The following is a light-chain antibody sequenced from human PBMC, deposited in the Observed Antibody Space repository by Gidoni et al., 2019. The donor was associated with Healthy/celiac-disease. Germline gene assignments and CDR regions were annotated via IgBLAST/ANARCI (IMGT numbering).Light chain of an antibody. CDR2: GAS. J-gene: IGKJ2*04. Sequence: EIVLTQSPGTLSLSPGERATLSCRASQSVSSSYLAWYQQKPGQAPRLLIYGASSRATGIPDRFSGSGSGTDCTLTISRLEPEDFAVYYCQQYGSSLCSFGQGTKLEIK. CDR1: QSVSSSY. CDR3: QQYGSSLCS. V-gene: IGKV3-20*01.